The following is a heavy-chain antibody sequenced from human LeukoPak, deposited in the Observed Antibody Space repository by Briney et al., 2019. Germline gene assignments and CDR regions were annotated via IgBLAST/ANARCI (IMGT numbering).Heavy chain of an antibody. J-gene: IGHJ4*02. V-gene: IGHV3-7*01. CDR2: IKQDGSEK. D-gene: IGHD2-2*01. CDR1: GFTFSSYW. Sequence: GGSLRLSCAASGFTFSSYWMSWVRQAPGEGLEWVANIKQDGSEKYYVDSVKGRFTISRDNAKNSLYLQMNSLRAEDTAVYYCAISSSPTSFDYWGQGTLVTVSS. CDR3: AISSSPTSFDY.